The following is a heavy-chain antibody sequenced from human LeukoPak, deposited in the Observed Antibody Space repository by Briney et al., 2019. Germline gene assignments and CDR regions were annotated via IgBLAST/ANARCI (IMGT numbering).Heavy chain of an antibody. Sequence: GASVKVSCKVSGYTLTELSMHWVRQAPGKGLEWMGGFDPEDGETIYAQKFQGRVTMTEDTSTDTAYMELSSLRSEDTAVYYCATKADYYDSSGYNYWGQGTLVTVSS. CDR3: ATKADYYDSSGYNY. J-gene: IGHJ4*02. CDR2: FDPEDGET. V-gene: IGHV1-24*01. CDR1: GYTLTELS. D-gene: IGHD3-22*01.